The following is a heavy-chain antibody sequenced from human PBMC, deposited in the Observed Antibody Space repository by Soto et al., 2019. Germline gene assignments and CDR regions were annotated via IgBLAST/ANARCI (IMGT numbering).Heavy chain of an antibody. J-gene: IGHJ3*02. CDR3: ARDVGAFDI. D-gene: IGHD3-10*01. Sequence: GASVKVSCKASGGTFGSDPISWVRQAPGQGLEWMGGIAPIFGTTNFAQKFQGRLTITADEATSTAYMELSSLRSEDTAVYYCARDVGAFDIWGQGTMVTVS. CDR2: IAPIFGTT. CDR1: GGTFGSDP. V-gene: IGHV1-69*13.